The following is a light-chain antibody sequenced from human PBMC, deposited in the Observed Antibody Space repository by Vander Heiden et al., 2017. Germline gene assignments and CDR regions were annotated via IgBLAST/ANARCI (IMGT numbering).Light chain of an antibody. CDR1: SSNIGRHD. Sequence: QSVLTQPPSASGTPGQRVIIFCSGTSSNIGRHDVYWYQQVPGTAPKVLIYKDNRRPSGVPDRFSGSKSGTTASLFISGLRSEDEADYYCVTWDASLSGHVFGSGTKVTVL. J-gene: IGLJ1*01. V-gene: IGLV1-47*01. CDR3: VTWDASLSGHV. CDR2: KDN.